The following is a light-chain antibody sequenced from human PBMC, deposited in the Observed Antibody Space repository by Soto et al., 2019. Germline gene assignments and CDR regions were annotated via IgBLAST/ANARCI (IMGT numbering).Light chain of an antibody. CDR1: QSVLYSSSNKNY. CDR2: WAS. V-gene: IGKV4-1*01. J-gene: IGKJ1*01. Sequence: DIVLTQSPDSLAVSLGERATINCKSSQSVLYSSSNKNYLAWYQQKPGQPPKLLIYWASTRQSGVPDRVSGSGVETDFTLTIRSLQAEDVAVYYCQQYYSTPWTFGQGTKVEIK. CDR3: QQYYSTPWT.